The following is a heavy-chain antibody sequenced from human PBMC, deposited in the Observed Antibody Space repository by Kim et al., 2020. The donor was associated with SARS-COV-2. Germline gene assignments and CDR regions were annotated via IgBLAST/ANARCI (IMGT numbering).Heavy chain of an antibody. Sequence: ADSVNGRFTNSSDNSKNTLYLQMNSLRAEDTAVYYCARARGGSYYYGMDVWGQGTTVTVSS. CDR3: ARARGGSYYYGMDV. V-gene: IGHV3-30*01. D-gene: IGHD1-26*01. J-gene: IGHJ6*02.